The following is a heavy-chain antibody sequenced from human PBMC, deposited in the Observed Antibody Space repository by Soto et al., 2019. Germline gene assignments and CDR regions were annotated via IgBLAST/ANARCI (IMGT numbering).Heavy chain of an antibody. V-gene: IGHV3-30-3*01. CDR2: ISYDGSNK. Sequence: QVQLVESGGGVVQPGRSLRLSCADSVFTFSGYAMHWVRHAPGKGLEWVAVISYDGSNKYYADSVKGRFTISRDNSKNTLYLQMNSLRAEDTAVYYCARDEGVVVPAAMAVGYFDLWGRGTLVTVSS. CDR1: VFTFSGYA. J-gene: IGHJ2*01. CDR3: ARDEGVVVPAAMAVGYFDL. D-gene: IGHD2-2*01.